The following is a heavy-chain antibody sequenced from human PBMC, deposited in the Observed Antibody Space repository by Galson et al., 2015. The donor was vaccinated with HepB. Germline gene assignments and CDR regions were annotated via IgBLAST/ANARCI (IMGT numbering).Heavy chain of an antibody. J-gene: IGHJ4*02. Sequence: SVKVSCKASGYTFTSYDINWVRQATGQGLEWMGWTNPNSGNTGYPQKFQGRVTMTRNTSISTAYMELSSLRSEDTAVYYCASGIGYKNFDYWGQGTLVTVSS. CDR3: ASGIGYKNFDY. CDR1: GYTFTSYD. D-gene: IGHD5-24*01. CDR2: TNPNSGNT. V-gene: IGHV1-8*01.